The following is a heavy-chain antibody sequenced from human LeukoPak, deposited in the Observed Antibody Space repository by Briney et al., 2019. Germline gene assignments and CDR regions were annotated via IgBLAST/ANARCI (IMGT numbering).Heavy chain of an antibody. CDR3: ARWRDYYGSGRGVDY. V-gene: IGHV1-2*02. D-gene: IGHD3-10*01. CDR1: GYTFTGYY. J-gene: IGHJ4*02. CDR2: INPNSGGT. Sequence: ASVKVSCKASGYTFTGYYMHWVRQARGQGLEWMGWINPNSGGTNYAQKFQGRVTMTRDTSISTAYMELSRLRSDDTAVYYCARWRDYYGSGRGVDYWGQGTLVTVSS.